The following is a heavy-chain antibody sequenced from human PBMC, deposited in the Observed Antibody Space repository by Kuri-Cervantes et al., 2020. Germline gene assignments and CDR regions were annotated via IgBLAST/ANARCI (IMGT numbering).Heavy chain of an antibody. CDR1: GFTFSSYG. V-gene: IGHV3-33*01. J-gene: IGHJ2*01. D-gene: IGHD3-10*01. Sequence: GESLKISCAASGFTFSSYGMHWVRQAPGKGLEWVAVIWYDGSNKYYADSVKGRFTISRDNAKNSLYLQMNSLRDEDTAVYYCARTGRYYASGNWYFDLWGRGTLVTVSS. CDR3: ARTGRYYASGNWYFDL. CDR2: IWYDGSNK.